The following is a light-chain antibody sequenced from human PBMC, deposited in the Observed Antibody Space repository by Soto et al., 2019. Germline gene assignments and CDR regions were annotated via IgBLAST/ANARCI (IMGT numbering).Light chain of an antibody. V-gene: IGKV1-39*01. CDR1: QSISTY. CDR3: QQSYSNPTWT. Sequence: DIQLTQSPSFLSASVGDRVTIACRSSQSISTYLNWYQQKPGEAPTLLVYDSSTLQSGVPSRFSGSGFGAEFTLTVSSLQPEDFATYYCQQSYSNPTWTFGQGTKVDI. J-gene: IGKJ1*01. CDR2: DSS.